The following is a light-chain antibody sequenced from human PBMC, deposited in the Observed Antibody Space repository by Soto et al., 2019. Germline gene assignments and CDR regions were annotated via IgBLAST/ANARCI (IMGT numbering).Light chain of an antibody. CDR3: LHFDTSPLYT. CDR1: QSVRSSY. V-gene: IGKV3-20*01. CDR2: GAS. Sequence: EIVLTQSPGTLSLSPGERATLYCRASQSVRSSYLAWYQQKPGQAPRLLIYGASTRATGIPDRFSGSGSGTDFSLTISRLEPEDFAVYYCLHFDTSPLYTFGQGTKVEIK. J-gene: IGKJ2*01.